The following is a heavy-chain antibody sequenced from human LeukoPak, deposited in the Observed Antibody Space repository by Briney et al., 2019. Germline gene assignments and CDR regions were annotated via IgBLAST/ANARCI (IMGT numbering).Heavy chain of an antibody. J-gene: IGHJ4*02. D-gene: IGHD3-16*02. CDR3: ARTKYDYVWGSYRHFDY. CDR2: ISAYNGNT. V-gene: IGHV1-18*01. CDR1: GYTFTSYG. Sequence: GASVKVSCKASGYTFTSYGISWVRQAPGQGLEWMGWISAYNGNTNYAQKLQGRVTMTTDTSTSTAYMELRSLRSDNTAVYYCARTKYDYVWGSYRHFDYWGQGTLVTVSS.